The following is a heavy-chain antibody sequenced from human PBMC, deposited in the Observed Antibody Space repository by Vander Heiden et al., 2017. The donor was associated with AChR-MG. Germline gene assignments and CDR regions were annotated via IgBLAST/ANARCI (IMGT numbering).Heavy chain of an antibody. CDR3: ARSSQSLIKCQYATDAFDI. CDR1: GYTFTGYY. J-gene: IGHJ3*02. CDR2: INPNSGGT. Sequence: QVQLVQSGAEVKKPGASVKVSCKASGYTFTGYYMHWVRQAPGQGLEWMGWINPNSGGTNYAQKFQGWGTMTRDTSISTAYMELRRLRSEETAVYYCARSSQSLIKCQYATDAFDIWGQGTMVTVSS. V-gene: IGHV1-2*04. D-gene: IGHD2-2*01.